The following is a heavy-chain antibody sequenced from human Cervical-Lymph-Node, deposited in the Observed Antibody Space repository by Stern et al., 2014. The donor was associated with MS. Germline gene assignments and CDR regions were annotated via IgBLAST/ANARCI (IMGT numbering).Heavy chain of an antibody. CDR2: IDTAGDT. V-gene: IGHV3-13*01. CDR1: GFTVSRHD. J-gene: IGHJ6*02. CDR3: ARDVTGMDV. D-gene: IGHD7-27*01. Sequence: EVQLVESGGGLIQPGGSLRLSCAASGFTVSRHDMHWVRQVTGKGLEWVSAIDTAGDTYYRGSVKGRFTISRENAKNSLYLQMNSLRAGDTAVYYCARDVTGMDVWGQGTTVTVSS.